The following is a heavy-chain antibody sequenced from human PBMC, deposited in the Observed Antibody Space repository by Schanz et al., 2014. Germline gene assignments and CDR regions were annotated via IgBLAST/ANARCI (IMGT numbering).Heavy chain of an antibody. V-gene: IGHV3-23*01. Sequence: DVHLLESGGGLVQPGGSLRLSCAASEFTFSTDAMSWVRQAPGKGLEWLSVISASGGDTYYADSVKGRFTISRDNFKNTLYLQMNSLRAEDTAVYYCAKVRYSSGWRGDYFDEWGQGTLVTVAS. CDR3: AKVRYSSGWRGDYFDE. CDR1: EFTFSTDA. D-gene: IGHD6-25*01. J-gene: IGHJ4*02. CDR2: ISASGGDT.